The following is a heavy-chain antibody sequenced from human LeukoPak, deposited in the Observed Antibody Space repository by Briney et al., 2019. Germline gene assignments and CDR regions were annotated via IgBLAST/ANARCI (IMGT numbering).Heavy chain of an antibody. CDR1: GFAVSSNY. CDR3: AREIAAAAHY. D-gene: IGHD6-13*01. CDR2: IYSGGST. V-gene: IGHV3-53*01. Sequence: GGSLRLSCAASGFAVSSNYMSWVRQAPGKGTEWVSVIYSGGSTYYADSVKGRFTISRDNSKNTLYLQMNSLRAEDTAVYYCAREIAAAAHYWGQGTLVTVSS. J-gene: IGHJ4*02.